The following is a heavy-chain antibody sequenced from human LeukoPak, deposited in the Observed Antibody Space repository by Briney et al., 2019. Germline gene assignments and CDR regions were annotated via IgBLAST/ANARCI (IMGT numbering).Heavy chain of an antibody. D-gene: IGHD2-21*02. CDR3: ARERHIVVVTAQMVFDY. V-gene: IGHV1-46*01. CDR2: INPSGGST. Sequence: GASVKVSCKASGYTFTSYYMHWVRQAPGQGLEWMGIINPSGGSTSYAQKFQGRVTMTRDTSTSTVYVELSSLRSEDTAVYYCARERHIVVVTAQMVFDYWGQGTLVTVSS. J-gene: IGHJ4*02. CDR1: GYTFTSYY.